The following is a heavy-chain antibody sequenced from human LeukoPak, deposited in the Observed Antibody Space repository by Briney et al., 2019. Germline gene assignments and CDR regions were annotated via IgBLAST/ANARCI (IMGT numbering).Heavy chain of an antibody. Sequence: PSETLSLTCTVSGGSISSGDYYWSWIRQPPGKGLEWIGYIYYSGSTYYNPSLKSRVTISVDTSKNQFSLKLSSVTAADTAVYYCARVRIAGIAARKDLDYWGQGTLVTVSS. CDR2: IYYSGST. CDR3: ARVRIAGIAARKDLDY. CDR1: GGSISSGDYY. V-gene: IGHV4-30-4*08. J-gene: IGHJ4*02. D-gene: IGHD6-6*01.